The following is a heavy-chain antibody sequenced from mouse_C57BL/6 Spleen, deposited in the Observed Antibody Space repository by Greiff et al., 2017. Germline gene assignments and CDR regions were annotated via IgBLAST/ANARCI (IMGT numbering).Heavy chain of an antibody. CDR1: GFTFSSYT. CDR2: ISGGGGNT. J-gene: IGHJ2*01. CDR3: ARLITTVVAPYFDY. D-gene: IGHD1-1*01. V-gene: IGHV5-9*01. Sequence: EVKLVESGGGLVKPGGSLKLSCAASGFTFSSYTMSWVRQTPEKRLEWVATISGGGGNTYYPDSVKCRFTISRDNAKNTLYLQMSSLRSEDTALYYCARLITTVVAPYFDYWGQGTTLTVSS.